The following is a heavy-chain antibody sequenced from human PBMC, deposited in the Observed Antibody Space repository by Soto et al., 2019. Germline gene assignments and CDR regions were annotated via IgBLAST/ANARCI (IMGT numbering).Heavy chain of an antibody. CDR3: ARDNFELRYFDWVGLGHGMDV. Sequence: SETLSLTCTVSGGSISSGDYYWSWIRQPPGKGLEWIGYIYYSGSTYYNPSLKSRVTISVDTSKNQFSLKLSSVTAADTAVYYCARDNFELRYFDWVGLGHGMDVWGQGTTVTVS. CDR2: IYYSGST. V-gene: IGHV4-30-4*01. D-gene: IGHD3-9*01. CDR1: GGSISSGDYY. J-gene: IGHJ6*02.